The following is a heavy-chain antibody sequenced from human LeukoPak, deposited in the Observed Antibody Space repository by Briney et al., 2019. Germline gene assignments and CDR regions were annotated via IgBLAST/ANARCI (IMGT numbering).Heavy chain of an antibody. CDR1: GFTFSSYA. D-gene: IGHD3-10*01. V-gene: IGHV3-23*01. CDR2: ISGSGGST. Sequence: GGSLRLSCAASGFTFSSYAMSWVRQAPGKGLEWVSAISGSGGSTYYADSVKGRFTISRDNSKNTLYLQMNSLRAEDTAVYYCAKRSLLWFGELFEGDAFDIWAKGQWSPSLQ. CDR3: AKRSLLWFGELFEGDAFDI. J-gene: IGHJ3*02.